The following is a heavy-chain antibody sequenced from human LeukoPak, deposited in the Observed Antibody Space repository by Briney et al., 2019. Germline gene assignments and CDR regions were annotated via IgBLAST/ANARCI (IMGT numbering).Heavy chain of an antibody. CDR1: GGSISSSSYY. Sequence: PSETLSLTCTVSGGSISSSSYYWGWIRQPPGKGLEWIGYIYYSGSTNYNPSLKSRITISVDTSKNQFSLKLSSVTAADTAVYYCARAYCSSTSCYNDYWGQGTLVTVSS. CDR2: IYYSGST. D-gene: IGHD2-2*02. V-gene: IGHV4-61*05. CDR3: ARAYCSSTSCYNDY. J-gene: IGHJ4*02.